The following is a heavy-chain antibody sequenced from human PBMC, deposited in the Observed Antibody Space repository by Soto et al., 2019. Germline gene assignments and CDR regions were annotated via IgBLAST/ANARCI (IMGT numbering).Heavy chain of an antibody. D-gene: IGHD3-22*01. J-gene: IGHJ4*02. CDR1: DGSSSTSSYY. CDR2: IFYTGRT. Sequence: PSETLPLTCTVSDGSSSTSSYYWGWIRQSPGKGLEWIGTIFYTGRTYYNPSLESRVTLSVDTSKNQFSLHLTSVTAADTAMYYCTRHHPHHYDSSGYFDYWGQGTLVTVSS. V-gene: IGHV4-39*01. CDR3: TRHHPHHYDSSGYFDY.